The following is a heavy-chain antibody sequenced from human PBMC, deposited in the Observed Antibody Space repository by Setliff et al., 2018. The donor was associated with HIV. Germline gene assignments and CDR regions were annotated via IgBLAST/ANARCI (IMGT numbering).Heavy chain of an antibody. V-gene: IGHV4-4*08. J-gene: IGHJ4*02. CDR2: IYSSGTT. CDR1: GGSISNYY. CDR3: ARHYYTDPFDY. Sequence: LSLTCTVSGGSISNYYWSWIRQPPGKGLEWIGYIYSSGTTDYNPSLKSRVTMSVDTSNSHFSLKLASVTAADTAVYYCARHYYTDPFDYWGQGTPVTVSS. D-gene: IGHD3-22*01.